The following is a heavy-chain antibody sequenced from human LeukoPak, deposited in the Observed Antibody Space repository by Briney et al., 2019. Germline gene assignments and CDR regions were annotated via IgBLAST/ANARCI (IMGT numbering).Heavy chain of an antibody. Sequence: VASVKVSCKASGYTFTSYDINWVRQAAGQGLEWMGWMNPNSGNTGYAQKFQGRVTMTRNTSISTAYMELSSLRSEDTAVYYCARNLVGATEGGNYWGQGTLVIVSS. CDR1: GYTFTSYD. V-gene: IGHV1-8*01. D-gene: IGHD1-26*01. J-gene: IGHJ4*02. CDR3: ARNLVGATEGGNY. CDR2: MNPNSGNT.